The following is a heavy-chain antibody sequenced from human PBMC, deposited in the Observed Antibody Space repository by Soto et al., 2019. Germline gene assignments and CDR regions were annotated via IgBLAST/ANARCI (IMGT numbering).Heavy chain of an antibody. CDR2: IYYSGST. J-gene: IGHJ4*02. CDR1: GGSISSYY. V-gene: IGHV4-59*08. Sequence: QVQLQESGPGLVKPSETLSLTCTVSGGSISSYYWSWIRQPPGKGLEWIGYIYYSGSTNYNPSLKSRVTISVDKSKNQFSLKLSSVTAADTAVYYCARRGEREVDYWGQGTLVTVSS. CDR3: ARRGEREVDY.